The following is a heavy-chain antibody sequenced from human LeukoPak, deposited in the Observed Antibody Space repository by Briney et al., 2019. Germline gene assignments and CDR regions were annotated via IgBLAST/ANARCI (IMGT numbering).Heavy chain of an antibody. J-gene: IGHJ4*02. Sequence: ASVKVSRKASGYTFTSYYMHWVRQAPGQGLEWMGIINPSGGSTSYAQKFQGRVTMTRDTSASTVYMELSSLRSEDTAVYYCARDHVDTAMVFDYWGQGTLVTVSS. CDR3: ARDHVDTAMVFDY. V-gene: IGHV1-46*01. CDR2: INPSGGST. D-gene: IGHD5-18*01. CDR1: GYTFTSYY.